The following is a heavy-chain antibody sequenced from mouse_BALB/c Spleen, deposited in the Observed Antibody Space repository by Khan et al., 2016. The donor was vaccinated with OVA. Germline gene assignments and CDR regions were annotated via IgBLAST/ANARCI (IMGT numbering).Heavy chain of an antibody. CDR1: GYSITRDYA. CDR2: ISYSDST. D-gene: IGHD1-1*01. J-gene: IGHJ4*01. V-gene: IGHV3-2*02. Sequence: EVQLQESGPGLVKPSQSLSLTCTVTGYSITRDYAWNWIRQFPGNKLEWMGYISYSDSTSYNPSLKSRISITRDTSKNQFFLQLNSVTTEDTATYYCARGNYYGYAMDYWGQGTSVTVSS. CDR3: ARGNYYGYAMDY.